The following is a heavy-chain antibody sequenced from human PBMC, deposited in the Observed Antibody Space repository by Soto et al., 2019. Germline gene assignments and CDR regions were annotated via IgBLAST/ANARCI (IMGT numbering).Heavy chain of an antibody. Sequence: PSETLSLTCTVSGVNLISSSYYWAWIRQPPGKGLEWIGSIYYDGNTQDNPSLRSRVTISVDTSKNQFSLKMNSVTAADTAVYFCARHPRMATALFXWGQGALVTVSS. CDR2: IYYDGNT. CDR1: GVNLISSSYY. V-gene: IGHV4-39*01. CDR3: ARHPRMATALFX. J-gene: IGHJ4*02. D-gene: IGHD2-21*02.